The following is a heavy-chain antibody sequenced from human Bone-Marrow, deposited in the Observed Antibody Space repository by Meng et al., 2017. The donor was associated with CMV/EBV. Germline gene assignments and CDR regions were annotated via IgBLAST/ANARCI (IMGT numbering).Heavy chain of an antibody. D-gene: IGHD2-2*01. V-gene: IGHV1-8*01. J-gene: IGHJ4*02. CDR3: ARIDLRLPPDCSSTSCYPGDDY. CDR1: GYTFTSYD. Sequence: ASVKVSCKASGYTFTSYDINWVRQATGQGLEWMGWMNPNSGNTGYAQKFQGRVTITRNTSISTAYMELSSLRSEDTAVYSCARIDLRLPPDCSSTSCYPGDDYWGQGTLVTVSS. CDR2: MNPNSGNT.